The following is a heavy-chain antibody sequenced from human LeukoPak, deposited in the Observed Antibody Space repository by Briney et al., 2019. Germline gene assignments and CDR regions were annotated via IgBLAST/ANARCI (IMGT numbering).Heavy chain of an antibody. D-gene: IGHD3-3*01. CDR2: ISAYNGNT. CDR3: ARDLGIFGSSNYYMDV. Sequence: ASVKVSCKASGYTFTSYGISWVRQAPGQGLEWMGWISAYNGNTNYAQKLQGRVTVTTDTSTSTAYMELRSLRSDDTAVYYCARDLGIFGSSNYYMDVWGKWTTVTVSS. J-gene: IGHJ6*03. CDR1: GYTFTSYG. V-gene: IGHV1-18*01.